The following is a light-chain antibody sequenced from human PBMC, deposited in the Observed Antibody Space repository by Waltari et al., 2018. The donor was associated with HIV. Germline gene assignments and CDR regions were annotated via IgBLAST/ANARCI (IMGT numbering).Light chain of an antibody. V-gene: IGLV3-1*01. J-gene: IGLJ2*01. CDR2: QDS. CDR3: QAWDSSTVV. CDR1: KLGDKY. Sequence: SYELTKPPSVSVSPGQTASITCSGDKLGDKYACWYQQKPGQSPVLVIYQDSKRPSGIPERFSGSNSGNTATLTISGTQAMDEGDYYCQAWDSSTVVFGGGTKLTVL.